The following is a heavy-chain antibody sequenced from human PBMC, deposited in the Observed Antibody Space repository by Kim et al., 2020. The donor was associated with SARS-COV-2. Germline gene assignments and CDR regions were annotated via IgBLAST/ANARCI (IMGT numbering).Heavy chain of an antibody. J-gene: IGHJ6*03. CDR3: ARDTRYSGSYGYYYYMDV. Sequence: ASVKVSCKASGYTFTGYYMHWVRQAPGQGLEWMGWINPNSGGTNYAQKFQGRVTMTRDTSISTAYMELSRLRSDDTAVYYCARDTRYSGSYGYYYYMDVWGKGTTVTVSS. V-gene: IGHV1-2*02. CDR2: INPNSGGT. D-gene: IGHD1-26*01. CDR1: GYTFTGYY.